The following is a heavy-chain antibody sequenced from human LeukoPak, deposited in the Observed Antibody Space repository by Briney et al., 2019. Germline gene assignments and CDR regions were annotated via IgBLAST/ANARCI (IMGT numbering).Heavy chain of an antibody. D-gene: IGHD1-26*01. Sequence: PGGSLRLSYEASGFSFSNYFISWIRQAPGKGLEWVSYITNSGRSTNYADAVKGRFTISRDNTKKSVYLEMTDLRPEDTAVYYCAREASGNYYVFDSWGQGTRVTVSS. V-gene: IGHV3-11*04. CDR3: AREASGNYYVFDS. CDR2: ITNSGRST. J-gene: IGHJ4*02. CDR1: GFSFSNYF.